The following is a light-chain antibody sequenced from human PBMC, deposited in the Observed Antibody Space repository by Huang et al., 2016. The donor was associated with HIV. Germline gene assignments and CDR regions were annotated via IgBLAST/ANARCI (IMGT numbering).Light chain of an antibody. V-gene: IGKV3-15*01. J-gene: IGKJ4*01. CDR3: QQYNKWPPLT. Sequence: EIVMTQSPATLSVSPGERATLSCRASQSVTSNLAWYQQKPGQAPRRLIYGASTRATDIPVRFSGSGSGTEVTLTISTLQSEDSAVYYCQQYNKWPPLTFGGGTKVEIK. CDR2: GAS. CDR1: QSVTSN.